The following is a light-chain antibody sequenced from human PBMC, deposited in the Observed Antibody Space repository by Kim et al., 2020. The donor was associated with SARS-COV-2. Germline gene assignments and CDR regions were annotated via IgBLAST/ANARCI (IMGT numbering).Light chain of an antibody. CDR2: KDS. J-gene: IGLJ3*02. Sequence: PGKTARITCAGDALPKQYAYWYQQKPGQAPVLVIYKDSERPSGIPERFSGSSSGTTATLTISGVQAEDEADYYCQSADSSGTYQVFGGGTQLTVL. V-gene: IGLV3-25*03. CDR1: ALPKQY. CDR3: QSADSSGTYQV.